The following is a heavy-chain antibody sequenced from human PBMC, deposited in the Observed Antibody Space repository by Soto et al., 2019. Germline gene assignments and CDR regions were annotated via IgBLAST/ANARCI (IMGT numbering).Heavy chain of an antibody. Sequence: QVQLVQSGAEVKKPGSSVKVSCKASGGTFSSYAISWVRQAPGQGLEWMGGIIPIFGTANYAQKFQGRVTITADESTSTAYMELSSLRSEDTAVYYCARDNCSGSSCYSAPQYYYYGMDVWGQGTTVTVSS. D-gene: IGHD2-15*01. CDR2: IIPIFGTA. V-gene: IGHV1-69*12. CDR1: GGTFSSYA. CDR3: ARDNCSGSSCYSAPQYYYYGMDV. J-gene: IGHJ6*02.